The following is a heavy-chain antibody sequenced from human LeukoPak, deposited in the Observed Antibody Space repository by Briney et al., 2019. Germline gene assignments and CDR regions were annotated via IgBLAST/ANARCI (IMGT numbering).Heavy chain of an antibody. Sequence: PSEILSLTCTVSGGSISSYYWSWIRQPAGKGLEWIGRIYASGSTNYNPSLKSRVTMSVDTSKSQFSLKLISVTAVDTAVYYCARDPRGIVGANHNWFDPWGQGTLVTVSS. CDR1: GGSISSYY. CDR3: ARDPRGIVGANHNWFDP. V-gene: IGHV4-4*07. J-gene: IGHJ5*02. D-gene: IGHD1-26*01. CDR2: IYASGST.